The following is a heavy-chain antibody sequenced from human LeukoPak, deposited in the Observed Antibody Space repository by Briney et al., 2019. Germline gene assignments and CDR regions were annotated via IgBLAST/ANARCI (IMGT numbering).Heavy chain of an antibody. D-gene: IGHD1-1*01. J-gene: IGHJ4*02. CDR1: ASISSHY. V-gene: IGHV4-59*11. CDR2: IYYSGST. CDR3: ARSYWNYVDY. Sequence: ASGSLSLTCTVSASISSHYWNWIRQPPGKGLEWIGYIYYSGSTNYNPSLKSRVTIPLDTAKNQLSLKLSSVTAVDTAVYYCARSYWNYVDYWGQGTQVTAS.